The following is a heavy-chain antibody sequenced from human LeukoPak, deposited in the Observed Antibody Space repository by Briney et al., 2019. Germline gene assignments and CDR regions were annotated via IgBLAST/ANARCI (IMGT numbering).Heavy chain of an antibody. J-gene: IGHJ3*02. V-gene: IGHV4-59*01. CDR1: GGSISSYY. CDR2: IYYSGST. CDR3: ARAGSSALLESDAFDI. Sequence: SETLSLTCTVSGGSISSYYWSWIRQPPGKGQEWIGYIYYSGSTNSNPSLKSRVTISVDTSKNQFSLKLSSVTAADTAVYYCARAGSSALLESDAFDIWGQGTMVTVSS. D-gene: IGHD2-2*01.